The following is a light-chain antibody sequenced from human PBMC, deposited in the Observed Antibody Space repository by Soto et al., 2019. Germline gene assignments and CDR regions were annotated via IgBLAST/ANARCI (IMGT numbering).Light chain of an antibody. CDR2: DVN. V-gene: IGLV2-14*03. CDR3: SSYTSSITLV. CDR1: SSDVGGYDY. Sequence: QSALNQPASVSGSPGQSITISCTGTSSDVGGYDYVSWYQQHPGKAPKLMLYDVNNRPSGVSNRFSGSKSGNTASLTISGLQAEDEADYYCSSYTSSITLVFGAGTKVTVL. J-gene: IGLJ2*01.